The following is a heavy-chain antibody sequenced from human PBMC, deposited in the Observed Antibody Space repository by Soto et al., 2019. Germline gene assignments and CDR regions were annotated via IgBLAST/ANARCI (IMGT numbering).Heavy chain of an antibody. CDR3: ARDKFNYYGSGSCGHYYYGMDV. CDR2: IKQDGSEK. D-gene: IGHD3-10*01. V-gene: IGHV3-7*01. Sequence: PXVSLRLSCAASGFTFSSYWMSWVRQAPGKGLEWVANIKQDGSEKYYVDSVKGRFTISRDNAKNSLYLQMNSLRAEDTAVYYCARDKFNYYGSGSCGHYYYGMDVWGQGTTVTVSS. J-gene: IGHJ6*02. CDR1: GFTFSSYW.